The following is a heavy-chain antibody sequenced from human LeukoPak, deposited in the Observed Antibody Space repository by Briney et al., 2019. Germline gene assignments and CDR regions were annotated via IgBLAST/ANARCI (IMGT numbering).Heavy chain of an antibody. D-gene: IGHD1-26*01. V-gene: IGHV1-18*01. CDR3: ARDNTPYSGNYGVAFDI. CDR2: ISAYNGNT. Sequence: GASVKVSCKASGYTFTSYGINWVRQAPGQGLEWMGWISAYNGNTKYPQKLQGRVTMTTDTSTGTAYMELRSLRSDDTALYYCARDNTPYSGNYGVAFDIWGQGTMVTVSS. J-gene: IGHJ3*02. CDR1: GYTFTSYG.